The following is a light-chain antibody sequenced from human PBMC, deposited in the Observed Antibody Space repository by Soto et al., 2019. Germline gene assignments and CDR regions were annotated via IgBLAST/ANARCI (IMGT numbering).Light chain of an antibody. CDR1: TSNIGNNY. CDR3: GTYHDSLHVRL. V-gene: IGLV1-51*01. CDR2: DND. Sequence: QSVLTQPPSMSAAPGQKVTISCSGSTSNIGNNYVSWYQQLPGTAPQLLIYDNDKRPSGIPDRFSGSKSGTSATLGITGLQTGDEADYYCGTYHDSLHVRLFGGGTKLTVL. J-gene: IGLJ2*01.